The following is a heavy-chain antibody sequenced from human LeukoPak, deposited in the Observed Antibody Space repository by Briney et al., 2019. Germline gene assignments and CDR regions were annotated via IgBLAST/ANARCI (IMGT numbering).Heavy chain of an antibody. CDR2: ISGSGGST. D-gene: IGHD4-17*01. Sequence: GGSLRLSCAASGLTFSSYAMSWVRQAPGKGLEWVSVISGSGGSTYYADSVKGRFTISRDNSKNTLYLQMNSLRAEDTAVYYCARDLRPPTVTTGTLGSWFDPWGQGTLVTVSS. CDR3: ARDLRPPTVTTGTLGSWFDP. CDR1: GLTFSSYA. V-gene: IGHV3-23*01. J-gene: IGHJ5*02.